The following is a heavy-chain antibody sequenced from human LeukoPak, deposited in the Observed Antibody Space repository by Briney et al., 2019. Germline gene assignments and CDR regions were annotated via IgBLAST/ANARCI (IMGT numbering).Heavy chain of an antibody. CDR2: IYYSGST. V-gene: IGHV4-39*07. CDR3: ARDLLRYFDY. Sequence: SETLSLTCTVSGGSISSSSYYWGWIRQPPGKGLEWIGSIYYSGSTYYNPSLKSRVTISVDTSKNQFSLKLSSVTAADTAVYYCARDLLRYFDYWGQGTLVTVSS. CDR1: GGSISSSSYY. D-gene: IGHD3-9*01. J-gene: IGHJ4*02.